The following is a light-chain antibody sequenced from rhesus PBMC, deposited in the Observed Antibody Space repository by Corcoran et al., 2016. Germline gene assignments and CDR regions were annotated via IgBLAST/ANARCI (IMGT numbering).Light chain of an antibody. CDR1: QDISNY. CDR2: YAS. J-gene: IGKJ2*01. V-gene: IGKV1S14*01. Sequence: DIQMTQSPSSLSASVGDTVTITCRASQDISNYLAWYQQKPGKAPKPLIYYASNLESGVPSRFSGSGCGTGFTLTISNLQPGYIATYYCQQHNSYPHSFGQGTKVEIK. CDR3: QQHNSYPHS.